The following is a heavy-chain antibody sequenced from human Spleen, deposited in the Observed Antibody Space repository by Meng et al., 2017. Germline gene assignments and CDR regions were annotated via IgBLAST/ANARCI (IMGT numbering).Heavy chain of an antibody. V-gene: IGHV4-34*02. J-gene: IGHJ4*02. CDR3: ARGPTTMAHDFDY. Sequence: HVQPPQLGACLFAPSDTLSLSCVVSGGSFSDYYWSWIRQPPGKGLEWIGEINHSGSTNYNPSLESRATISVDTSQNNLSLKLSSVTAADSAVYYCARGPTTMAHDFDYWGQGTLVTVSS. D-gene: IGHD4-11*01. CDR1: GGSFSDYY. CDR2: INHSGST.